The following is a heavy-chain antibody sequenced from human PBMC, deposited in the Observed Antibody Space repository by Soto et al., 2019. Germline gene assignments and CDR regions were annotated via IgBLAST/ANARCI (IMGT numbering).Heavy chain of an antibody. Sequence: ASVKVSCKASGYIFAMYGISWVRQAPGQGLEWLGWISTYTGDTDYAQRLQGRLTMTTDTSTTTAYMELRSLRSDDTAVYYCARDYYGSGAQDHYGMDVWGQGTTVTVSS. D-gene: IGHD3-10*01. CDR2: ISTYTGDT. V-gene: IGHV1-18*01. CDR1: GYIFAMYG. CDR3: ARDYYGSGAQDHYGMDV. J-gene: IGHJ6*02.